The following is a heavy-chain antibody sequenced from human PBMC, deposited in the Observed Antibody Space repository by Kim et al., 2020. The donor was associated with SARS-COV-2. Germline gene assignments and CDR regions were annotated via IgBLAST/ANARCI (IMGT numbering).Heavy chain of an antibody. D-gene: IGHD3-22*01. Sequence: GGSLRLSCAASGFTFSSYGMHWVRQAPGKGLEWVAVISYDGSNKYYADSVKGRFTISRDNSKNTLYLQMNSLRAEDTAVYYCAKDGTEISGYPNYYYYYGMDVWGQGTTVTVSS. CDR3: AKDGTEISGYPNYYYYYGMDV. CDR1: GFTFSSYG. CDR2: ISYDGSNK. J-gene: IGHJ6*02. V-gene: IGHV3-30*18.